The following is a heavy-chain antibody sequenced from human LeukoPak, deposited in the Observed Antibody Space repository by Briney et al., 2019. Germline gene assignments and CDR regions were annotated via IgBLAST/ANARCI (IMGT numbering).Heavy chain of an antibody. D-gene: IGHD6-13*01. Sequence: SQTLSLTCTVSGGSISSGGYYWSWIRQHPGKGLEWIGYIYYSGSTYYNPSLKSRVTISVDTSKNQFSLKLSSVTAADTAVYYCARRSSSWYSDAFDIWGQGTMVTVSS. V-gene: IGHV4-31*03. CDR2: IYYSGST. J-gene: IGHJ3*02. CDR3: ARRSSSWYSDAFDI. CDR1: GGSISSGGYY.